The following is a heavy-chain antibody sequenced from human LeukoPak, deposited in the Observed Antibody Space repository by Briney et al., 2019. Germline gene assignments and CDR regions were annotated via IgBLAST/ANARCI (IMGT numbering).Heavy chain of an antibody. J-gene: IGHJ5*02. V-gene: IGHV3-7*03. D-gene: IGHD3-10*01. CDR1: GFTFSSYW. CDR3: ARDQLLWFGYLSSTWFDP. Sequence: PGGSLRLSCAASGFTFSSYWMSWVRQAPGKGLEWVANIKQDGSEKYYVDSVKGRFTISRDNAKNSLYLQMNGLRAEDTAVYYCARDQLLWFGYLSSTWFDPWGQGTLVTVSS. CDR2: IKQDGSEK.